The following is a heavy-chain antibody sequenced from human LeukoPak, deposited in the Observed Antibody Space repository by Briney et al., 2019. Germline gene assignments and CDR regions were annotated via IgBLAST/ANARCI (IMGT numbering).Heavy chain of an antibody. V-gene: IGHV1-8*01. D-gene: IGHD6-13*01. CDR2: MNPNSGNT. CDR3: ARVGIAAADSADY. J-gene: IGHJ4*02. CDR1: GYTFTSHD. Sequence: ASVKVSCKASGYTFTSHDINWVRQATGQGLEWMGWMNPNSGNTGYAQKFQGRVTMTRNTSMSTAYMELSSLRSEDTAVYYCARVGIAAADSADYWGQGTLVTVSS.